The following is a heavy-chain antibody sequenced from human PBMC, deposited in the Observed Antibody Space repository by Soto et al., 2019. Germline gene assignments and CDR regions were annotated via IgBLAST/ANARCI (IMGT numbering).Heavy chain of an antibody. J-gene: IGHJ3*02. CDR2: IYYSGST. CDR1: VGSIRTRNCC. D-gene: IGHD2-8*01. Sequence: SETLSLTCTVSVGSIRTRNCCWSRQRQPPGKGLEWIGYIYYSGSTNYNPSLKSRVTISVDTSKNQFSLKLSSVTAADTAVYYCARVLGYCTNGVCSDAFDIWGQGTMVTVSS. CDR3: ARVLGYCTNGVCSDAFDI. V-gene: IGHV4-61*01.